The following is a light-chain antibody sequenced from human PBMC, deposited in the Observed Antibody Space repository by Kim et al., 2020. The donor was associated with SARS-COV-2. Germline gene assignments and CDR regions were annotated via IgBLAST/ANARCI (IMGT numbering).Light chain of an antibody. CDR3: AAWDDSLSGWV. J-gene: IGLJ3*02. V-gene: IGLV1-47*01. CDR2: RNY. CDR1: SSNIGTNY. Sequence: QELPVTCSGKSSNIGTNYLDLYQHFPGTAPKPLIFRNYNRPSGVPGRFSGSKSGTSASLAIIGIRSEDEADYHCAAWDDSLSGWVFGGGTKVTVL.